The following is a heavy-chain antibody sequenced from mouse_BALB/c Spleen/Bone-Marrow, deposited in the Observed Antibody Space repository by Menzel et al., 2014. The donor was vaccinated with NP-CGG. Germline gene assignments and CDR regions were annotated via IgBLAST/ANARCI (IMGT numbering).Heavy chain of an antibody. V-gene: IGHV1-67*01. CDR2: ISTYSGNT. Sequence: QVQLQQPGPELVRPGVSVKISCKDSGYTFTDYAMHWVKQSHAKSLEWIGVISTYSGNTNYNQKFKGKATMTVDKSSSTAYMELARLTSEDSAIYYCASPIYYGNYEGFAYWGQGTLVTVSA. CDR3: ASPIYYGNYEGFAY. J-gene: IGHJ3*01. CDR1: GYTFTDYA. D-gene: IGHD2-1*01.